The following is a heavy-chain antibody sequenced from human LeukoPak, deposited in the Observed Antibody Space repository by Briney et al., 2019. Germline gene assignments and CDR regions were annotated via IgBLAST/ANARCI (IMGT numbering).Heavy chain of an antibody. CDR2: INNDGSTT. Sequence: GGSLRLSCAASGFTFSSYWMYWVRQTPGKGLVWVSRINNDGSTTNYADSVKGRFTNSRDNAKNTLYLQMNSLRDEDTALYYCAKAGIGVVGYFDYWGQGSLVTVCS. CDR1: GFTFSSYW. J-gene: IGHJ4*02. D-gene: IGHD6-13*01. CDR3: AKAGIGVVGYFDY. V-gene: IGHV3-74*01.